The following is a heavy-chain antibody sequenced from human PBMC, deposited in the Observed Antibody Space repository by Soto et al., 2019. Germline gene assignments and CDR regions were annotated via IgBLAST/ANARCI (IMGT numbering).Heavy chain of an antibody. CDR1: GGSISSGGYF. CDR3: AQAVGSTWYLRWFDP. V-gene: IGHV4-31*03. Sequence: PSETLSLTCTVSGGSISSGGYFWSWIRQHPGKGLEWIGHIYYSGSTYYNPSLKSRVAISVDTSKNQFSLKLSSVTAADTALYYCAQAVGSTWYLRWFDPWGQGTLVTVSS. D-gene: IGHD6-13*01. J-gene: IGHJ5*02. CDR2: IYYSGST.